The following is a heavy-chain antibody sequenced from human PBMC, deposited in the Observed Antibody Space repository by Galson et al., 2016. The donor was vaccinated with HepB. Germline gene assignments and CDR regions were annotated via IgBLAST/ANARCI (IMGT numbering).Heavy chain of an antibody. Sequence: SLRLSCAASGFTFSSYAMIWVRQAPGKGLEWVSIISGIGGYTSDADSVKGRFTISRDNSRNTLYLQMNNLRVEDTAVYYCAKLDCGRDCPRDDWGQGTQVTVS. V-gene: IGHV3-23*01. CDR3: AKLDCGRDCPRDD. D-gene: IGHD2-21*02. J-gene: IGHJ4*02. CDR2: ISGIGGYT. CDR1: GFTFSSYA.